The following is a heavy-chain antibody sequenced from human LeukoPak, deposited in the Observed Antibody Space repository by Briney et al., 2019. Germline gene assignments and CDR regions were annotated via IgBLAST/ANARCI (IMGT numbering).Heavy chain of an antibody. CDR1: GGSISSYY. J-gene: IGHJ4*02. V-gene: IGHV4-59*01. D-gene: IGHD3-9*01. Sequence: SETLPLTCTASGGSISSYYWSWIRQPPGKGLEWIGYVYYSGSTNYNPSLKSRVTISVDTSKNQFSLKLSSVTAADTAVYYCARGLTYYDFLTGYYTFPYFDYWGQGTLVTVSS. CDR2: VYYSGST. CDR3: ARGLTYYDFLTGYYTFPYFDY.